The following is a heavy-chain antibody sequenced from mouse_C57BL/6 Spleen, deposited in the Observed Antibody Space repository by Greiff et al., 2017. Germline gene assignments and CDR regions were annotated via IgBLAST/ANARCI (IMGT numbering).Heavy chain of an antibody. CDR2: IFPGSGST. D-gene: IGHD2-4*01. CDR3: ARVNYDSVFAY. CDR1: GYTFTGYW. J-gene: IGHJ3*01. Sequence: VQLQQSGAELMKPGASVKLSCKATGYTFTGYWIEWVKQRPGHGLEWIGEIFPGSGSTNYTEKFKGKATFTADPSSTTAYMQLISLTTDVSAIYYCARVNYDSVFAYWGQGTLVTVSA. V-gene: IGHV1-9*01.